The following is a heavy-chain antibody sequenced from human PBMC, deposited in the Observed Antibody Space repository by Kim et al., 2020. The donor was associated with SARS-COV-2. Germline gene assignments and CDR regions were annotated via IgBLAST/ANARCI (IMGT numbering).Heavy chain of an antibody. V-gene: IGHV4-34*01. CDR3: ASARGSYLFDY. J-gene: IGHJ4*02. Sequence: SETLSLTCAVYGGSFSGYYWSWIRQPPGKGLEWIGEINHSGSTNYNPSLKSRVTISVDTSKNQFSLKLSSVTAADTAVYYCASARGSYLFDYWGQGTLVTVSS. CDR2: INHSGST. D-gene: IGHD1-26*01. CDR1: GGSFSGYY.